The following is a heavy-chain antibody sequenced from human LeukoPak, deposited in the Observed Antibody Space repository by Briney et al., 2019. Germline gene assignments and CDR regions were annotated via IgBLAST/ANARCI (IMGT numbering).Heavy chain of an antibody. D-gene: IGHD3-22*01. J-gene: IGHJ3*02. CDR3: ARDRTRIKYYYDSSGQGDAFDI. CDR1: SYTFTSYG. CDR2: INPNSGGT. V-gene: IGHV1-2*02. Sequence: EASVKVSCKASSYTFTSYGISWVRQAPGQGLEWMGWINPNSGGTNYAQKFQGRVTMTRDTSISTAYMELSRLRSDDTAVYYCARDRTRIKYYYDSSGQGDAFDIWGQGTMVTVSS.